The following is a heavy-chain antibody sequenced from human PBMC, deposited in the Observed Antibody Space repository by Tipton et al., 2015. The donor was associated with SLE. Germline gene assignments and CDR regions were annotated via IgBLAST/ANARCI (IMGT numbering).Heavy chain of an antibody. CDR2: ISSSSNYI. V-gene: IGHV3-21*01. CDR3: ATYKWLDP. Sequence: SLRLSCAASGFTFSTYTMNWVRQAPGKGLEWVSSISSSSNYIHYADPVKGRFTISRDNAKNSLYLQMNSLTAEDTALYYCATYKWLDPWGQGTLVTVSS. J-gene: IGHJ5*02. CDR1: GFTFSTYT.